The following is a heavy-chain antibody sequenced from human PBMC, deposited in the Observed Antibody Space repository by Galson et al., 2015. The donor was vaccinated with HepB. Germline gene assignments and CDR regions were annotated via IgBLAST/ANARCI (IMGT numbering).Heavy chain of an antibody. J-gene: IGHJ5*02. D-gene: IGHD3-10*01. CDR2: IYYSGST. Sequence: TLSLTCTVSGGSISSGGYYWSWIRQHPGKGLEWIGYIYYSGSTYYNPSLKSRVTISVDTSKNQFSLKLSSVTAADTAVYYCARDGMVQGDGIDPWGQGTLVTVSS. CDR3: ARDGMVQGDGIDP. CDR1: GGSISSGGYY. V-gene: IGHV4-31*03.